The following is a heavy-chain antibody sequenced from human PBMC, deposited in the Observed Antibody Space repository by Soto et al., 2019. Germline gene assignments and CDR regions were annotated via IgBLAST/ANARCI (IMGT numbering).Heavy chain of an antibody. CDR1: GDAIVKYT. Sequence: QVHLVQSGPEVKKPGSSVKVSCKASGDAIVKYTFTWVRQAPGQGLEWMGRIVSILGLATYAQNFQGRVAITADKPTNTAYMELSSLTSADSAVYLCVSQAGYDAAVDFWGQGTLVTVS. D-gene: IGHD5-12*01. CDR3: VSQAGYDAAVDF. V-gene: IGHV1-69*02. CDR2: IVSILGLA. J-gene: IGHJ4*02.